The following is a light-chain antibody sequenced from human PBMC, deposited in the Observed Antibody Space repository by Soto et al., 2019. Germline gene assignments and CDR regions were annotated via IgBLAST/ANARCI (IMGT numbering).Light chain of an antibody. CDR1: SGHSSYA. V-gene: IGLV4-69*01. CDR3: QTWGTGIVV. Sequence: QSVLTQSPSASASLGASVRLTCTLSSGHSSYAIAWHQQQPEKGPRYLMKLNSDGSHSKGDGIPDRFSGSSSGAERYLTIPSLQSEDEADYYCQTWGTGIVVFGGGTQLTVL. J-gene: IGLJ2*01. CDR2: LNSDGSH.